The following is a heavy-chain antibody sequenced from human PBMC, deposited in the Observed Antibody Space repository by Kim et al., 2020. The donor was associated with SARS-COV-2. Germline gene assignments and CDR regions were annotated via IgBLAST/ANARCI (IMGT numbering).Heavy chain of an antibody. J-gene: IGHJ4*02. Sequence: GRATYAQKFQGRVTITADKSTRTAYMGLSSLRSEDTAVYYCARDDLDDSYWGQGTLVTVSS. CDR3: ARDDLDDSY. D-gene: IGHD3-3*01. V-gene: IGHV1-69*04. CDR2: GRA.